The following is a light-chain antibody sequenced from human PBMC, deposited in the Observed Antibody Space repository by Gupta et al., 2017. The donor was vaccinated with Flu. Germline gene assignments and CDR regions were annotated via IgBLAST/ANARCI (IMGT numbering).Light chain of an antibody. Sequence: EIVLTQSPATLSLSPGEGATLSCRASQSVSSYLAWYQQKPGQAPRLLIYDASNRATGIPARFSGSGSGTDFTLTSSSLEPEDFALYYCQQRGNWPYTFGQGTKLEIK. CDR3: QQRGNWPYT. CDR1: QSVSSY. J-gene: IGKJ2*01. V-gene: IGKV3-11*01. CDR2: DAS.